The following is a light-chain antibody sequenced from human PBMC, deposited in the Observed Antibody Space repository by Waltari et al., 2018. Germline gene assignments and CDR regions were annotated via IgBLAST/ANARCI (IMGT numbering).Light chain of an antibody. J-gene: IGKJ1*01. V-gene: IGKV3-15*01. CDR1: QSISSN. Sequence: EIVMTQSPATLSVSPAERATLSCRASQSISSNLAWYQHRPGHAPRLLIYDASTSATGIPARFSGSGSGTEFTLTISSLQSEDFALYYCQQYNNWPQTFGQGTKVEIE. CDR3: QQYNNWPQT. CDR2: DAS.